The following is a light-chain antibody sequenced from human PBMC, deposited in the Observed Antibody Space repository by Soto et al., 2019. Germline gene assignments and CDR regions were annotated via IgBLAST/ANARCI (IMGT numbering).Light chain of an antibody. CDR3: SSYASNNILYV. V-gene: IGLV2-14*01. J-gene: IGLJ1*01. Sequence: QSVLIQPASVSGSPGQSITISCTGTSSDVGAYDYVSWYQHPPGKAPKLIIYEVNNRPSGVSNRFSGSKSGNTASLTISGIQAEDEADYYCSSYASNNILYVFGTGTKVTVL. CDR2: EVN. CDR1: SSDVGAYDY.